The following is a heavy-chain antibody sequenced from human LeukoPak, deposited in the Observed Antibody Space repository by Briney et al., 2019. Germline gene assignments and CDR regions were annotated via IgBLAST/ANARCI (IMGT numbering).Heavy chain of an antibody. CDR3: ARVMGRYCSSTSCYVDY. Sequence: PGGSLRLSCTASGLILSNYNMHWFRQSPGKGLEWVAFIKFDGSETKYIDSVKGRFSISRDNSKNTLYVQMNSLRAEDTAVYYCARVMGRYCSSTSCYVDYWGQGTLVTVSS. J-gene: IGHJ4*02. V-gene: IGHV3-30*02. CDR1: GLILSNYN. CDR2: IKFDGSET. D-gene: IGHD2-2*01.